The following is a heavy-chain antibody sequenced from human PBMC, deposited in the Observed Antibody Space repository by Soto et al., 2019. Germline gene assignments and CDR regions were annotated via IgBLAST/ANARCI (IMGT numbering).Heavy chain of an antibody. D-gene: IGHD3-22*01. J-gene: IGHJ5*02. CDR2: VSDNGGGT. CDR1: GVTFSSYA. CDR3: AKESTIPMMSFRWIAP. Sequence: GGSLRLACAASGVTFSSYAMSWVRQAPGKGLEWVSAVSDNGGGTYYADSVKGRFTISRDNSKNTLYLQMNSLRAEDTAVYYSAKESTIPMMSFRWIAPWGQGTLDTVSS. V-gene: IGHV3-23*01.